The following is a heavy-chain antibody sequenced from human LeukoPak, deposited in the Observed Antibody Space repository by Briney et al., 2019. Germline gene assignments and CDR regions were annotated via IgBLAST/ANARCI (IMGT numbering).Heavy chain of an antibody. Sequence: SETLSLTCTVSGGSISSSSYYWGWIRQPPGKGLEWIGSIYYSGSTYYNPSLKSRVTISVDTSKNQFSLKLSSVTAADTAVYYCARNSNDYAEYNWFDPWGQGTLVTVSS. CDR3: ARNSNDYAEYNWFDP. CDR2: IYYSGST. D-gene: IGHD4-17*01. CDR1: GGSISSSSYY. J-gene: IGHJ5*02. V-gene: IGHV4-39*07.